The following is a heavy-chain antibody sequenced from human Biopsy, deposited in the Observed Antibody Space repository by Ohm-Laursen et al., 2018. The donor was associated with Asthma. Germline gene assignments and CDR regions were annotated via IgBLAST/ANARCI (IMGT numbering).Heavy chain of an antibody. V-gene: IGHV3-23*01. CDR2: ISGSGGST. CDR3: AKGRYKWNDGYYGLDV. Sequence: SLRLSCTASGFTFGDYWMSWVRQAPGKGLEWVSAISGSGGSTYYADSVKGRFTISRDNSKNTLYLQMNSLRGEDTAVYYCAKGRYKWNDGYYGLDVWGQGTTVTVSS. D-gene: IGHD1-20*01. CDR1: GFTFGDYW. J-gene: IGHJ6*02.